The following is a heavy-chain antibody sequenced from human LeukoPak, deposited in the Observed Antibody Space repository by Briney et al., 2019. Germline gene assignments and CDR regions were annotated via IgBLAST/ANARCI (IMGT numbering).Heavy chain of an antibody. CDR3: AREVGSGEGLYSTGWFDP. CDR1: GSSVSSGFY. J-gene: IGHJ5*02. CDR2: MSHGGGNT. Sequence: SETLTLTCTVSGSSVSSGFYWAWIRQSPVKGLELIGSMSHGGGNTYYRPSLKSRATISVDTSKNQFFLRLSSVTAADTAVYYCAREVGSGEGLYSTGWFDPWGQGIQVTVSS. V-gene: IGHV4-38-2*02. D-gene: IGHD2-21*01.